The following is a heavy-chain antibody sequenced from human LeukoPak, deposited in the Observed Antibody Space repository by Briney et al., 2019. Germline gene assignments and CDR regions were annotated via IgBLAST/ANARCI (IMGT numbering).Heavy chain of an antibody. CDR3: AKPHFDD. Sequence: GGSLRLSCAASGFMFSKSWMHWVRQVPGKGLEWVAFIRYDGSNKYYADSVKGRFTISRDNSKNTLYLQMNSLRAGDTAVYYCAKPHFDDWGQGTLVTVSS. CDR1: GFMFSKSW. J-gene: IGHJ4*02. CDR2: IRYDGSNK. V-gene: IGHV3-30*02.